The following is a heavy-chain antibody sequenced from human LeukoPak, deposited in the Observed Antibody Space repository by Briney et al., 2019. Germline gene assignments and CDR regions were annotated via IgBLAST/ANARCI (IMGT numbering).Heavy chain of an antibody. J-gene: IGHJ4*02. Sequence: QPGRSLRLSCAASGFTFSTYAMHSVRQALGKGLEWVAVISYDGSKKDYADSVKGRFSISRDNSKNTLYLQMNSLRAADTTVYYCARELLGAFDYWGQGTLVTVSS. CDR3: ARELLGAFDY. CDR2: ISYDGSKK. CDR1: GFTFSTYA. V-gene: IGHV3-30-3*01. D-gene: IGHD7-27*01.